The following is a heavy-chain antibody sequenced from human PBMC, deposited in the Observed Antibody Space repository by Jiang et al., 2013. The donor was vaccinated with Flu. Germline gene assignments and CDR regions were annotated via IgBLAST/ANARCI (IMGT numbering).Heavy chain of an antibody. Sequence: STIDGAGTSYYAAXVKGRFTISRHSSRNTLYLQMSSLRPEDTAVYFCARERYYDASGYYFYYYGMDVWGQGTTVTVSS. D-gene: IGHD3-22*01. J-gene: IGHJ6*02. CDR2: IDGAGTS. V-gene: IGHV3-53*04. CDR3: ARERYYDASGYYFYYYGMDV.